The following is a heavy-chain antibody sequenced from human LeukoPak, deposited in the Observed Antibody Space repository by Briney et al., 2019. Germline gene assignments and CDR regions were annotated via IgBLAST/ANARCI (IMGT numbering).Heavy chain of an antibody. Sequence: GGSLRLSCAASGFTFSSYAMSWVRQAPGKGLEWVSAISARGDSPHYADSVKGRFTISRDNSKNTLYLQLNSLRAEDTAVYYCARALTGYCSAGSCRGDYWGQGTLVTVSS. J-gene: IGHJ4*02. CDR3: ARALTGYCSAGSCRGDY. CDR2: ISARGDSP. D-gene: IGHD2-15*01. CDR1: GFTFSSYA. V-gene: IGHV3-23*01.